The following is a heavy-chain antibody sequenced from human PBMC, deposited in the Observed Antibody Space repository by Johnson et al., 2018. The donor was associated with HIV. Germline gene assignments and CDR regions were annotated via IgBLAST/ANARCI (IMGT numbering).Heavy chain of an antibody. CDR3: ARDRIASRLWAFDI. Sequence: VQLVESGGGVVRPGGSLRLSCAASGFTFSSYGMHWVRQAPGKGLEWVAVISYDGSNKYYADSVKGRFTISRDNSKNTLYLQMNSLRAEDTALYYCARDRIASRLWAFDIWGQGTMVTVSS. D-gene: IGHD6-6*01. CDR1: GFTFSSYG. CDR2: ISYDGSNK. V-gene: IGHV3-30*03. J-gene: IGHJ3*02.